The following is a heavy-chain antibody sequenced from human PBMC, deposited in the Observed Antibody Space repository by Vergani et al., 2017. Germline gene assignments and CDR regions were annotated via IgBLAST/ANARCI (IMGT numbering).Heavy chain of an antibody. CDR3: ARWRYMTTVTRFDY. CDR2: IHASGTK. Sequence: QVHLNEAGPGLVKPSQTLSLTCTVSGASITSGSFYWSWIRQPAGKGLGWIGRIHASGTKNYNPSLRSRVTLSVDTSKNQLSLKMISMTAADTAVYYCARWRYMTTVTRFDYWGQGTLVTVSS. CDR1: GASITSGSFY. V-gene: IGHV4-61*02. D-gene: IGHD4-17*01. J-gene: IGHJ4*02.